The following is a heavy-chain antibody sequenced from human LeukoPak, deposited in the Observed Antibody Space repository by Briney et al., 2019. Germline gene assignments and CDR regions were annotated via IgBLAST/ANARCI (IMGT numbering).Heavy chain of an antibody. CDR2: IYHSGST. D-gene: IGHD2-2*01. J-gene: IGHJ4*02. V-gene: IGHV4-38-2*01. CDR1: GYSISSGYY. Sequence: PSETLSLTCVVSGYSISSGYYWGWIRQPPGKELEWIGSIYHSGSTYYNPSLKSRVTISVDTSKNQFSLKLSSVTAADTAVYYCARKGYCSSTSCPMDDYWGQGTLVTVSA. CDR3: ARKGYCSSTSCPMDDY.